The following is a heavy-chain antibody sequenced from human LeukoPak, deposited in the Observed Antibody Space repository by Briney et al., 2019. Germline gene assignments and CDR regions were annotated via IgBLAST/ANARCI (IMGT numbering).Heavy chain of an antibody. D-gene: IGHD4-17*01. CDR2: ISSSSSYI. Sequence: PGGSLRLSCAASGFTFSSYSMNWVRQAPGKGLEWVSSISSSSSYIYYADSVKGRFTISRDNSKNTLYLQMNSLRAEDTAVYYCAKFGHGDYDGYAAFDIWGQGTMVTVSS. J-gene: IGHJ3*02. CDR3: AKFGHGDYDGYAAFDI. CDR1: GFTFSSYS. V-gene: IGHV3-21*01.